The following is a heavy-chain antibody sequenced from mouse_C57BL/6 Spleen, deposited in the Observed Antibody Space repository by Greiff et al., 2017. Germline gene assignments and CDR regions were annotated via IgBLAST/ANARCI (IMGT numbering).Heavy chain of an antibody. CDR3: AKSPSYDYALYFDV. J-gene: IGHJ1*03. CDR2: INPYNGDT. CDR1: GYSFTGYF. V-gene: IGHV1-20*01. Sequence: VQLQQSGPELVKPGDSVKISCKASGYSFTGYFMNWVMQSHGKSLEWIGRINPYNGDTFYNQKFKGKATLTVDKSSSTAHMELRSLTSEDSAVYYCAKSPSYDYALYFDVWGTGTTVTVSS. D-gene: IGHD2-4*01.